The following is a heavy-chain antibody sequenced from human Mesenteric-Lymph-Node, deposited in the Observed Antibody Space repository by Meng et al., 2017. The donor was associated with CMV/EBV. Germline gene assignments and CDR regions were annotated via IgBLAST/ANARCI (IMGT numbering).Heavy chain of an antibody. D-gene: IGHD6-6*01. V-gene: IGHV3-21*01. J-gene: IGHJ4*02. Sequence: GGSLRLSCVDSAFTFSSYSMNWVRQAPGKGLEWVSSISSSSSYIYYADSVKGRFTISRDNAKNSLYLQMNSLRAEDTAVYYCAKDRSFQYSSSIPFDYWGQGTLVTVSS. CDR2: ISSSSSYI. CDR3: AKDRSFQYSSSIPFDY. CDR1: AFTFSSYS.